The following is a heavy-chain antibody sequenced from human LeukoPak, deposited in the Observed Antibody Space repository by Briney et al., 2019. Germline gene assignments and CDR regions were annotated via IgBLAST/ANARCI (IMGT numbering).Heavy chain of an antibody. CDR1: GFTFSDYY. CDR2: ISSSGRTI. Sequence: GGSLRLSCAASGFTFSDYYMSWTRQAPGKGLQRVSFISSSGRTIYYADSVKGRFAISRDNARNSVYLQMSSLRAEDTALYYCARVPGGDLVDYWGQGTLVTVSS. J-gene: IGHJ4*02. V-gene: IGHV3-11*01. D-gene: IGHD6-6*01. CDR3: ARVPGGDLVDY.